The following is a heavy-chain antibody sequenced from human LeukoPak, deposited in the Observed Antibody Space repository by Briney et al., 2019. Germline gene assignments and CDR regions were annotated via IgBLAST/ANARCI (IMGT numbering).Heavy chain of an antibody. CDR1: GGTFSSYA. CDR3: ARGGYCGGDCYSMVAWFDP. D-gene: IGHD2-21*01. CDR2: IIPIFGTA. V-gene: IGHV1-69*05. J-gene: IGHJ5*02. Sequence: ASVKVSCKASGGTFSSYAISWVRQAPGQGLEWMGGIIPIFGTANYAQKSQGRVTITTDESTSTAYMELSSLRSEDTAVYYCARGGYCGGDCYSMVAWFDPWGQGTLVTVSS.